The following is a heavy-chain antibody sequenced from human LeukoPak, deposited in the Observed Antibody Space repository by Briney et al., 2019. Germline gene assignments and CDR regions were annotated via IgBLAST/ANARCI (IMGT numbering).Heavy chain of an antibody. CDR1: GINFSNAW. V-gene: IGHV3-21*01. J-gene: IGHJ4*02. Sequence: GGSLRLSCAVSGINFSNAWMSWVRQAPGKGLEWVSSISSSSSYIYYADSVKGRFTISRDNAKNSLYLQMNSLRAEDTAVYYCARAESGYCSSTSCQDPFDYWGQGTLVTVSS. CDR3: ARAESGYCSSTSCQDPFDY. D-gene: IGHD2-2*03. CDR2: ISSSSSYI.